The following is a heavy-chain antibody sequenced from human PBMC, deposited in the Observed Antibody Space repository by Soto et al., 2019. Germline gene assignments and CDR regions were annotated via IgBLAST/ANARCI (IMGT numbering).Heavy chain of an antibody. J-gene: IGHJ4*02. D-gene: IGHD4-17*01. CDR3: AKGPYGEPDY. Sequence: VGSLRLSCAASGFTFSDYSMHWVRQAPGKGLEWLAVISYDGSNKYYADSVKGRFTISRDNSKNTLYLQMNSLRAEDTALYYCAKGPYGEPDYCGQGTLVTVFS. V-gene: IGHV3-30-3*01. CDR1: GFTFSDYS. CDR2: ISYDGSNK.